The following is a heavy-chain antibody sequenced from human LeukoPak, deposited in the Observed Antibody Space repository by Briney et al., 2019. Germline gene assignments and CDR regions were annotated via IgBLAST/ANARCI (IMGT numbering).Heavy chain of an antibody. D-gene: IGHD4-17*01. Sequence: SETLSLTCAVYGGSFSGYYWSWIRQPPGKGLEWIGEINHSGSTNYNPSLKSRVTISVDTSKNQFSLKLSSVTVADTAVYYCARTKPTVTTDYWGQGTLVTVSS. CDR1: GGSFSGYY. CDR3: ARTKPTVTTDY. J-gene: IGHJ4*02. V-gene: IGHV4-34*01. CDR2: INHSGST.